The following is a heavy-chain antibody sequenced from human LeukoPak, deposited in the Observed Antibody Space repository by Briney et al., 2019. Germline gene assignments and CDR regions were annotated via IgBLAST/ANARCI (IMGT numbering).Heavy chain of an antibody. J-gene: IGHJ4*02. Sequence: ASVKVSCKASGYTFTSYYMHWVRQGPGQGLEWVGIINPRGGSTSYAQKFQGRVTMTRDTSTSTVYMELSSLRSEDTAVYYCARERAGGFDYWGQGTLVTVSS. CDR2: INPRGGST. V-gene: IGHV1-46*01. CDR1: GYTFTSYY. CDR3: ARERAGGFDY.